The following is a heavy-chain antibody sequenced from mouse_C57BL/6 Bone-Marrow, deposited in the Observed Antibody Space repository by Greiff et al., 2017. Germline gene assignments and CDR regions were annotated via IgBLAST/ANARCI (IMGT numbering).Heavy chain of an antibody. J-gene: IGHJ4*01. CDR1: GFTFSDYG. CDR2: ISSGSSTI. CDR3: ARVDY. Sequence: DVKLVESGGGLVKPGGSLKLSCAASGFTFSDYGMHWVRQAPEKGLEWVAYISSGSSTIYYADTVKGRFTISRDNAKNTLCLQMTSLRSEDTAMYYCARVDYWGQGTSATVSS. V-gene: IGHV5-17*01.